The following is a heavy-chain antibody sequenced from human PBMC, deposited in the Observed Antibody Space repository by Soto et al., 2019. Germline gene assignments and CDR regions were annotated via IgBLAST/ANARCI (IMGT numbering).Heavy chain of an antibody. CDR1: GFTFSSYA. CDR3: AKDVGTDDFWSAYYTYYYMDV. D-gene: IGHD3-3*01. J-gene: IGHJ6*03. Sequence: EVQLLESGGGLVQPGGSLRLSCAASGFTFSSYALNWVRQAPGKGLEWVSVISGSGDNTYYADSVKGRFTISRDNSKNTLYLLMNSLRAEDTAVYYCAKDVGTDDFWSAYYTYYYMDVWGKGTTVTVSS. CDR2: ISGSGDNT. V-gene: IGHV3-23*01.